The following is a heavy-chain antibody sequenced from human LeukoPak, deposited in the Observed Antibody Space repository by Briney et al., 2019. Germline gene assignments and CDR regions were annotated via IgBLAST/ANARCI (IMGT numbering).Heavy chain of an antibody. Sequence: SETLSLTCTVSGGSISSYYWSWIRQPAGKGLEWIGRIYTSGSTNYNPSLKSRVTMSVGTSKNQFSLKLSSVTAADTAVYYCAREYTGIAEYYFDYWGQGTLVTVSS. CDR3: AREYTGIAEYYFDY. D-gene: IGHD6-13*01. V-gene: IGHV4-4*07. CDR1: GGSISSYY. CDR2: IYTSGST. J-gene: IGHJ4*02.